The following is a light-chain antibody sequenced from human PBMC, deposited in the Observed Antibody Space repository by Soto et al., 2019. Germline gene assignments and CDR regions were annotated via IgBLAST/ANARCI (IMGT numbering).Light chain of an antibody. V-gene: IGKV3-15*01. CDR1: QSISNK. CDR2: DTS. CDR3: QQYNIWRSIS. Sequence: EIVMTQSPATLSVSPGERATLSCRASQSISNKLAWYQHKPGQAPRLLIYDTSTRVAGIPARFTGSESGADFTLTISSLQSEDFAVYYCQQYNIWRSISFGQGTRLEI. J-gene: IGKJ5*01.